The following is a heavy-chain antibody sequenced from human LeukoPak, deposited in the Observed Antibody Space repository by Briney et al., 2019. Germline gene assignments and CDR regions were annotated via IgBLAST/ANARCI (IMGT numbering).Heavy chain of an antibody. Sequence: ASVKVSCKASGYTFTGYYMHWVRQAPGQGLEWMGWINPKSGGTNFAQQFQGRVTMTRDTSINTAYMELSRLRSDDTAVYYCAREATTDAFDIWAQGTLVTVSS. V-gene: IGHV1-2*02. CDR1: GYTFTGYY. D-gene: IGHD4-11*01. J-gene: IGHJ3*02. CDR3: AREATTDAFDI. CDR2: INPKSGGT.